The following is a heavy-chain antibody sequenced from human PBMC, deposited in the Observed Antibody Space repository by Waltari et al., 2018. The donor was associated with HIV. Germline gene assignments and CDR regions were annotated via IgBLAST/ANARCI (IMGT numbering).Heavy chain of an antibody. CDR3: ARGRAAAGMISYYYMDV. CDR2: IYHSGST. J-gene: IGHJ6*03. Sequence: QVQLQESGPGLVKPSGTLSLTCAVSGGSISSSNWWSWVRQPPGKGLEWIGEIYHSGSTNYNPSLKSRVTISVDKSKNKFSLKLSSVTAEDTAVYYCARGRAAAGMISYYYMDVWGKGTTVTVSS. CDR1: GGSISSSNW. V-gene: IGHV4-4*02. D-gene: IGHD6-13*01.